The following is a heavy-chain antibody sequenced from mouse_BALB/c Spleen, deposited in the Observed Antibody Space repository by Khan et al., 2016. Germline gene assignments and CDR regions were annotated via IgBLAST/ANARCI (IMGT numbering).Heavy chain of an antibody. CDR1: GSTFSDYY. CDR3: ERQDYNCGSSYAMDY. D-gene: IGHD1-1*01. CDR2: ISNGGGST. V-gene: IGHV5-12*02. J-gene: IGHJ4*01. Sequence: EVELVESGGGLVQPGGSLKLSCETSGSTFSDYYMYWVRQTPEKRLEWVAYISNGGGSTYYPDTVKGRFTISRDNAKNTLYLQLGRLKPEDTAMYYCERQDYNCGSSYAMDYWGQGTSVTVSS.